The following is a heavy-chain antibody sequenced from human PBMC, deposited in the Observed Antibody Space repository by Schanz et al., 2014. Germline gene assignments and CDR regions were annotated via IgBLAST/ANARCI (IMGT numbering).Heavy chain of an antibody. J-gene: IGHJ4*02. V-gene: IGHV3-64*04. CDR1: GFTFSRFA. D-gene: IGHD1-26*01. CDR3: AGDWASGRYYSDY. CDR2: INSIGDNT. Sequence: VQVVESGGGLVQPGGSLRLSCSASGFTFSRFAMHWVRQAPGKGLEYVSVINSIGDNTYYTDSVKGRFAISRDNSKDTLYLQMNSLRTEDTAVYYCAGDWASGRYYSDYWGQGTLVTVSS.